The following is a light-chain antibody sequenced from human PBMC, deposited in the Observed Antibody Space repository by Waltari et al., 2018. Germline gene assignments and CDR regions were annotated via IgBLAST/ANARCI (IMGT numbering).Light chain of an antibody. Sequence: EIVLTQSPGTLSLSPGEIATLSCSASQSVRSSYLAWYQQKPGQAPRLLIHDASRRATGIPDRFSGSGSGTDFTLTITGLEPEDFAVYYCQQYGNSPWTFAQGTKVEIK. CDR2: DAS. CDR1: QSVRSSY. CDR3: QQYGNSPWT. J-gene: IGKJ1*01. V-gene: IGKV3-20*01.